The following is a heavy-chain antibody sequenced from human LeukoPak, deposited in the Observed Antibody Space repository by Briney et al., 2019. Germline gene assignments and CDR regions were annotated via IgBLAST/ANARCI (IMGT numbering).Heavy chain of an antibody. CDR1: GFTFSSYG. D-gene: IGHD2-15*01. V-gene: IGHV3-30*02. CDR3: AKDKLAYCSGGSCYYFDY. J-gene: IGHJ4*02. CDR2: IRYDGSNK. Sequence: GRSLRLSCAASGFTFSSYGMHWVRQAPGKGLEWVAFIRYDGSNKYYADSVKGRFTISRDNSKNTLYLQMNSLRAEDTAVYYCAKDKLAYCSGGSCYYFDYWGQGTLVTVSS.